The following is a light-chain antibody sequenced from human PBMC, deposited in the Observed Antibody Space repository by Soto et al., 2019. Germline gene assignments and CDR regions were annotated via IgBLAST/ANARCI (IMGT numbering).Light chain of an antibody. CDR3: QHLNSYSRALT. CDR2: AAS. J-gene: IGKJ4*01. CDR1: QGISSY. Sequence: IQLTQSPSSLSASVGDRVTITCRASQGISSYLAWYQQKPGKAPKLLIYAASTLQSGVPSRFSGSGSGTDFALTISSLQPEDFATDYCQHLNSYSRALTFGGGTKVEIK. V-gene: IGKV1-9*01.